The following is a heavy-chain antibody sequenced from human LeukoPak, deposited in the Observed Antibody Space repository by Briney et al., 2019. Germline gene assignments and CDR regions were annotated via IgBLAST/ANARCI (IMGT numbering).Heavy chain of an antibody. CDR1: GFTVSSNY. V-gene: IGHV3-53*05. Sequence: PGGSLRLSCSASGFTVSSNYMSWVRQAPGKGLEWVSVIYSGGSTYYADSVKGRFTISRDNSKKTLYLQMNSLRPEDTAVYYCAKDGGEYCTSSSCYYYYMDVWGKGTTVTVSS. J-gene: IGHJ6*03. D-gene: IGHD2/OR15-2a*01. CDR3: AKDGGEYCTSSSCYYYYMDV. CDR2: IYSGGST.